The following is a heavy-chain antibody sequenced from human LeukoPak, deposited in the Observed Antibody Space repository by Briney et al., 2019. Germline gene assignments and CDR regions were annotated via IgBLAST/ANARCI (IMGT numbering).Heavy chain of an antibody. Sequence: GGSLRLSCAASGFTFSDYNMRWIRQAPGKGLEWVSSISRSGSTKYYADSVKGRFTISRDNSKNTLYLQMNSLRAEDTAVYYCAKEGGASRFDYWGQGTLVTVSS. CDR1: GFTFSDYN. V-gene: IGHV3-11*04. CDR3: AKEGGASRFDY. D-gene: IGHD5-12*01. CDR2: ISRSGSTK. J-gene: IGHJ4*02.